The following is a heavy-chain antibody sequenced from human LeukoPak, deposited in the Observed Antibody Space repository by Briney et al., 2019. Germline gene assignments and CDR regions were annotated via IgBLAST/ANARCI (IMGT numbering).Heavy chain of an antibody. J-gene: IGHJ6*02. D-gene: IGHD5-24*01. CDR1: GGSVSSGSYY. CDR3: ARYRGMATITGYYYYYYGMDV. V-gene: IGHV4-61*01. CDR2: IYYSGST. Sequence: SETLSLTCTVSGGSVSSGSYYWSWIRQPPGKGLEWIGYIYYSGSTNYNPSLKSRVTISVDTSKNQFSLKLSSVTAADTAVYYCARYRGMATITGYYYYYYGMDVWGQGTTVTVSS.